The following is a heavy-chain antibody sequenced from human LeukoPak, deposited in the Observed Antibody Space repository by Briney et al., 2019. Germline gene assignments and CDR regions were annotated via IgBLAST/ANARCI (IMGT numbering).Heavy chain of an antibody. D-gene: IGHD2-21*02. J-gene: IGHJ6*02. V-gene: IGHV3-11*01. CDR3: ATRVFCGGDCYSSRGMDV. CDR1: GFTFSDYY. CDR2: ISSSGSTI. Sequence: GGSLRLSCAASGFTFSDYYMSWIRQAPGKGLEWVSYISSSGSTIYYADSVKGRFTISRDNAKNSLYLQMNSLRPEDTAVYYCATRVFCGGDCYSSRGMDVWGPGTTVTVSS.